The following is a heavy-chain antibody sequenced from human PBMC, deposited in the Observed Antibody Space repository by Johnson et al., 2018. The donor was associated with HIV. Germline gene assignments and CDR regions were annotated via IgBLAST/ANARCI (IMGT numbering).Heavy chain of an antibody. J-gene: IGHJ3*02. V-gene: IGHV3-23*04. Sequence: VESGGGLVQPGGSRRLSCAASGFIFRSSAMSWVRQAPGKGLEWVAAISVSGSSTYYADSVKGRFTISRDNSKDTLYLEMNSLRAEDTAVYYCARDYETIWGQGTMVTVSS. CDR3: ARDYETI. CDR2: ISVSGSST. CDR1: GFIFRSSA. D-gene: IGHD3-16*01.